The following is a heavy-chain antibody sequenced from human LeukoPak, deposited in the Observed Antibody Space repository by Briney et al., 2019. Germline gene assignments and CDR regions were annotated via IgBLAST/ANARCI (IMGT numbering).Heavy chain of an antibody. CDR1: GFPFNTYT. CDR3: ARDSAPITMVVEVPAGFDY. Sequence: GGSLRLSCAASGFPFNTYTMHWVRQTPGKGLEWVAAISDLEITDYYSDSAKGRFTISRGNSKNSLYLQMNSLRDDDTAMYYCARDSAPITMVVEVPAGFDYWGPGTQVTVSS. V-gene: IGHV3-30-3*01. CDR2: ISDLEITD. J-gene: IGHJ4*02. D-gene: IGHD3-22*01.